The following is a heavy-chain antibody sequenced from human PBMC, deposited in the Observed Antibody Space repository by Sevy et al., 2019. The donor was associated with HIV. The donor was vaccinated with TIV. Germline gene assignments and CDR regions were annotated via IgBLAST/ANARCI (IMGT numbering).Heavy chain of an antibody. CDR1: GFTFSSYS. Sequence: RGSLRLSCAASGFTFSSYSMNWVRQAPGKGLEWVSSISSSSSYIYYADSVKGRFTISRDNAKNSLYLQMNSLRAEDTAVYYCARDLIYDFWSGSRAKNYYYYGMDVWGQGTTVTVSS. V-gene: IGHV3-21*01. CDR3: ARDLIYDFWSGSRAKNYYYYGMDV. CDR2: ISSSSSYI. J-gene: IGHJ6*02. D-gene: IGHD3-3*01.